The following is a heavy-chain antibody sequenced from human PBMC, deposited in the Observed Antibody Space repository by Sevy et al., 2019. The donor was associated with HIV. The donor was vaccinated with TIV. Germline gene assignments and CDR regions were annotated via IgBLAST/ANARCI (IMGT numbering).Heavy chain of an antibody. Sequence: GGSLRLSCAASGFTFTNFWMSWVRQAPGKGLEWVANVNNDGSGQKYADSVKGRFIISRDNAKNSLYLQMNSLRTEDTAVYYCARNSDNWGQGTLVTVSS. J-gene: IGHJ4*02. CDR3: ARNSDN. V-gene: IGHV3-7*01. CDR1: GFTFTNFW. CDR2: VNNDGSGQ.